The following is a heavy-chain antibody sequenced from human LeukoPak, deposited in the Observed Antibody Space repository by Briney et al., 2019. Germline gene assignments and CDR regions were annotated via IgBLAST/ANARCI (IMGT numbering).Heavy chain of an antibody. CDR3: ARVALVPLSHFDY. V-gene: IGHV4-34*01. Sequence: PSETLSLTCAVHGGSFSHYYWGWIRQPPRRSLEWIGDMDQRGDTNNNPSLKSRLTLSLDTSKNVFSLKLRSVTAADTAVYYCARVALVPLSHFDYWGQGILVTVSS. J-gene: IGHJ4*02. D-gene: IGHD3-10*01. CDR1: GGSFSHYY. CDR2: MDQRGDT.